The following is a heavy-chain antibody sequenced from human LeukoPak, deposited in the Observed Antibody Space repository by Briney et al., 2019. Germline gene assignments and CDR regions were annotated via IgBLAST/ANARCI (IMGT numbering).Heavy chain of an antibody. CDR1: GFTFSDHY. V-gene: IGHV3-72*01. CDR3: ARWARYYDSSGYPDY. D-gene: IGHD3-22*01. Sequence: GGSLRLSCAASGFTFSDHYMDWVRQAPGKGLERVGRTRNKANSYTTEYAASVKGRFTISRDDSKNSLYLQMNSLKTEDTAVYYCARWARYYDSSGYPDYWGQGTLVTVSS. CDR2: TRNKANSYTT. J-gene: IGHJ4*02.